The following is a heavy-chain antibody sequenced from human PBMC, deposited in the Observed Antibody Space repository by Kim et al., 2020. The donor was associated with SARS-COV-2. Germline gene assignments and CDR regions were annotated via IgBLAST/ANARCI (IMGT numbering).Heavy chain of an antibody. CDR1: GFTFNTYW. CDR2: IKQDGSEK. V-gene: IGHV3-7*03. J-gene: IGHJ4*02. Sequence: GGSLRLSCAASGFTFNTYWMTWVRQAPGKGLEWVANIKQDGSEKYYVDSVKGRFTISRDNAKNSLYLQMNSLRAEDTAAYFCARETFRSSYSSSWYYFDYWGQGGLVTVSS. CDR3: ARETFRSSYSSSWYYFDY. D-gene: IGHD6-13*01.